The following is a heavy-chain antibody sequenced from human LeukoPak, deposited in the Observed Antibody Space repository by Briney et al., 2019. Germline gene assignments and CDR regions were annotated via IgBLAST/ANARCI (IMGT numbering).Heavy chain of an antibody. Sequence: PSETLSLTCTVSGGSISSYYWSWIRQPPGKGLEWIGYIYYSGSTNYNPSLKSRVTISVDTSKNQFSLKLSSVTAADTAVYYCARHIEGGYGGELYYYYGMDVWGQGTTVTVSS. J-gene: IGHJ6*02. D-gene: IGHD5-12*01. CDR3: ARHIEGGYGGELYYYYGMDV. CDR1: GGSISSYY. CDR2: IYYSGST. V-gene: IGHV4-59*08.